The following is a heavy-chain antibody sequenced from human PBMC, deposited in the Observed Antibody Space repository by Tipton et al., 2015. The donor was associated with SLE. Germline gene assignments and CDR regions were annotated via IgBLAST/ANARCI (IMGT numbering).Heavy chain of an antibody. J-gene: IGHJ4*02. Sequence: QLVQSGPEVKKPGASVKVSCKASGYTFTSYGISWVRQAPGQGLEWMGWISAYNGNTNYAQKLQGRVTMTTDTSTSTAYMELRSPRSDETAVYYCARDSPEPDLVLLVPPLAYLGQGTLVPVSS. CDR2: ISAYNGNT. CDR1: GYTFTSYG. D-gene: IGHD4/OR15-4a*01. CDR3: ARDSPEPDLVLLVPPLAY. V-gene: IGHV1-18*01.